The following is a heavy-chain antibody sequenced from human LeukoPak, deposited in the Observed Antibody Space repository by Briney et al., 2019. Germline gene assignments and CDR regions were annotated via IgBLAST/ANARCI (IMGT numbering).Heavy chain of an antibody. V-gene: IGHV1-46*01. CDR3: ARDSSGWYGIDY. J-gene: IGHJ4*02. Sequence: ASVKVSCKASGYTFTSYYMYWVRQAPGQGLEWMGIINPSGGSTSYAQKFQGRVTMTRDTSTSTVYMELSSLRSEDTAVYYCARDSSGWYGIDYWGQGTLVTVSS. CDR1: GYTFTSYY. D-gene: IGHD6-19*01. CDR2: INPSGGST.